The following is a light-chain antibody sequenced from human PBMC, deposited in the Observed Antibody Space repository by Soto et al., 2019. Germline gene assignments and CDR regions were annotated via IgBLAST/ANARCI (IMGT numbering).Light chain of an antibody. J-gene: IGLJ3*02. V-gene: IGLV1-44*01. CDR3: ATLDDSLNGWV. Sequence: QSVLTQAPSASGTPGQRVTISCSGSNSNIGSNIVNWYQQVAQTAPKLLIYGNTQRPSGVPDRFSGSKSGTSASLAISGLQSEDEADYYCATLDDSLNGWVFGGGTKLTVL. CDR2: GNT. CDR1: NSNIGSNI.